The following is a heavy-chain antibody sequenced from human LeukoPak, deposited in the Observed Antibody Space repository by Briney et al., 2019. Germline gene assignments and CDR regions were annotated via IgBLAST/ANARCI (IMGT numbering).Heavy chain of an antibody. D-gene: IGHD3-10*01. J-gene: IGHJ4*02. Sequence: GGSLRLSCAASGFPFSSYAMSWVRQAPGKGLEWVSAISGSGGSTYYADSVKGRFTISRDNSQNTLHLQMNSLRAEDTAVYYCARNSGGRRYYFTDWGQGTLVTVSS. CDR2: ISGSGGST. V-gene: IGHV3-23*01. CDR3: ARNSGGRRYYFTD. CDR1: GFPFSSYA.